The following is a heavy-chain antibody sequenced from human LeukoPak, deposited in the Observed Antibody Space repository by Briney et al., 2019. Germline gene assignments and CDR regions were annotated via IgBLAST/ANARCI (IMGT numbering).Heavy chain of an antibody. J-gene: IGHJ4*02. CDR3: AREQVYGDYGVEY. D-gene: IGHD4-17*01. Sequence: ASVKVSCKASVDTFTGYYMHWVRQAPGQGLECMGWINPNSGGTNYAQKFQGRVTMTRDTYISTAYMELSRLRSDDTAVYYCAREQVYGDYGVEYWGQGTLVTVSS. CDR2: INPNSGGT. V-gene: IGHV1-2*02. CDR1: VDTFTGYY.